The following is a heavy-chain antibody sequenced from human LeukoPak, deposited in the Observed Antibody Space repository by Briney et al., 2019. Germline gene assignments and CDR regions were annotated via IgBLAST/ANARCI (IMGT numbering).Heavy chain of an antibody. J-gene: IGHJ5*02. CDR3: ARDGFWSRYYFNWFEP. CDR1: GGSISSYY. CDR2: IYTSGST. D-gene: IGHD3-3*01. Sequence: SETLSLTCTVAGGSISSYYWSWIRQPAGKGLEWIGRIYTSGSTNYNPSLKSRVTMSVDTSKNQFSLKLSSVTAADTAVYYCARDGFWSRYYFNWFEPWGQGTLVTVSS. V-gene: IGHV4-4*07.